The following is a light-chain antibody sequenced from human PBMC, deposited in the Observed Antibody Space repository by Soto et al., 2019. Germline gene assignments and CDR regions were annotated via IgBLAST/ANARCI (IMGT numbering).Light chain of an antibody. Sequence: EIVMTQSPATLSVSPGERATLSCRASQSVSSNLAWYQQKPGQAPRLLIYVASTRAPCIPARFSGSGSGTEFTLSISRLQSEDFAVYYCQQYNNWPLYTFGQGTKLEIK. CDR2: VAS. CDR1: QSVSSN. J-gene: IGKJ2*01. CDR3: QQYNNWPLYT. V-gene: IGKV3-15*01.